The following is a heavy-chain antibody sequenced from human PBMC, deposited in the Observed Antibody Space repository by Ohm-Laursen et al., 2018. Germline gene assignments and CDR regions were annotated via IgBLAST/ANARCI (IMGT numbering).Heavy chain of an antibody. D-gene: IGHD1-14*01. CDR3: ARHPSNPDAFDI. J-gene: IGHJ3*02. Sequence: SDTLSLTCSVSGDSLSAHYWSWIRQPPGKGLEWIGYNHPTVYPPHNPSPKSRVPISVDTSKKQFSLKLNFVTAADTALYYCARHPSNPDAFDIWGQGTMVTVSS. V-gene: IGHV4-59*08. CDR2: NHPTVYP. CDR1: GDSLSAHY.